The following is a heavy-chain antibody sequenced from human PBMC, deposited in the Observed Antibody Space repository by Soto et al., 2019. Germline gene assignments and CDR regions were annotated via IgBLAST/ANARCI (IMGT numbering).Heavy chain of an antibody. V-gene: IGHV3-30*18. Sequence: GALRLSCAASGFTFRSYAMIWVRQAPGKGLEWVAVISYDGSNKYYADSVKGRFTISRDNSKNTLYLQMNSLRAEDTAVYYCAKDSILYGGRLYYGMDVWGQGTTVTVSS. J-gene: IGHJ6*02. D-gene: IGHD4-17*01. CDR2: ISYDGSNK. CDR3: AKDSILYGGRLYYGMDV. CDR1: GFTFRSYA.